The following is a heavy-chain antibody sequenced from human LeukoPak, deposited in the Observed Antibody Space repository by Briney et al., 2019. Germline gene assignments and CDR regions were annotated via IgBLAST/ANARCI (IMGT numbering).Heavy chain of an antibody. J-gene: IGHJ4*02. Sequence: QPGGSLRLSGAASGFTVSNNCISWVRQAPEKGLEWVSVLFIGDSAYYADSVKGRFTISRDNAKDSLYLQMNSLRAEDTAIYYCARDRGLNSYGLDHWGQGTLVTVSS. CDR2: LFIGDSA. D-gene: IGHD5-18*01. CDR1: GFTVSNNC. V-gene: IGHV3-53*01. CDR3: ARDRGLNSYGLDH.